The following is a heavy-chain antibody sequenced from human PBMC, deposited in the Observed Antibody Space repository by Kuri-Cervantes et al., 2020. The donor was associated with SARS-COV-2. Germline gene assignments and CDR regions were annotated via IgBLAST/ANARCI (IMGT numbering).Heavy chain of an antibody. D-gene: IGHD3-3*01. CDR3: ARSGDSRHTIFGVVITMGVDY. Sequence: ESLKISCTVSSGSMSGHYWSWIRQPPGKGLEYIGDISYSGSTNYNPSLKSRVTISVDTSKNRFSLKLSSVTAADTAVYYCARSGDSRHTIFGVVITMGVDYWGQGTLVTVSS. J-gene: IGHJ4*02. V-gene: IGHV4-59*08. CDR1: SGSMSGHY. CDR2: ISYSGST.